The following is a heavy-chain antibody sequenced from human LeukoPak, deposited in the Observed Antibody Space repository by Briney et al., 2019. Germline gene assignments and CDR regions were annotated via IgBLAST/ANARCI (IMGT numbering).Heavy chain of an antibody. CDR3: ARGTTWSPLDFDY. Sequence: GGSLRLSCAASGFIFTNYFMSWVRQAPGKGLEWVASIKHDGSEKYYVDSVRGRFTISRDNAKNSLYLQMNSLRAEDTGIYFCARGTTWSPLDFDYWGQGTQVTVSS. CDR1: GFIFTNYF. CDR2: IKHDGSEK. J-gene: IGHJ4*02. D-gene: IGHD3-3*01. V-gene: IGHV3-7*01.